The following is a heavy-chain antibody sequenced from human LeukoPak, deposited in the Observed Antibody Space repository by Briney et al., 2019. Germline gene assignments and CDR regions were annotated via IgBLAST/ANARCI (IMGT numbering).Heavy chain of an antibody. D-gene: IGHD3-10*01. Sequence: PGGSLRLSCAASGFTFDDYAMHWVRQAPGKGLEWVSGISWNSGSIGYADSVKGRFTISRDNAKNSLYLQMNSLRAEDTALYYCAKDGVYTFGELLWGRGDSWFDPWGQGTLVTVSS. V-gene: IGHV3-9*01. CDR3: AKDGVYTFGELLWGRGDSWFDP. CDR2: ISWNSGSI. J-gene: IGHJ5*02. CDR1: GFTFDDYA.